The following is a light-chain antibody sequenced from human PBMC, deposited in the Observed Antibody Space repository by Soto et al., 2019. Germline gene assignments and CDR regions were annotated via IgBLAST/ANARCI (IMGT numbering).Light chain of an antibody. CDR3: QQYYSYPCT. CDR2: AAS. V-gene: IGKV1-8*01. Sequence: AIRMTQSPSSLSVSTGDRVTITCRASQGISSYLAWYQQKPGKAPKLLIYAASTFQSRVPSRFRGSCSGTEFTLSISCLQTEDLATDYCQQYYSYPCTCVQGTKVEIK. J-gene: IGKJ1*01. CDR1: QGISSY.